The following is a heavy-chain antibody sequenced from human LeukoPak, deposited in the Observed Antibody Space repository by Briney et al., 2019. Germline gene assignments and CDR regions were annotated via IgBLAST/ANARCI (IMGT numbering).Heavy chain of an antibody. J-gene: IGHJ4*02. Sequence: SQTLSLTCAISGDSFSSNSAAWNWIRKSPSRGLEWLGRTYYRSKWYNDYAVSVKSRITINPDTSKNQFSLQLNSVTPEDTAVYYCARDGSYPNGDFDYWGQGTLVTVSS. CDR3: ARDGSYPNGDFDY. CDR2: TYYRSKWYN. D-gene: IGHD1-26*01. V-gene: IGHV6-1*01. CDR1: GDSFSSNSAA.